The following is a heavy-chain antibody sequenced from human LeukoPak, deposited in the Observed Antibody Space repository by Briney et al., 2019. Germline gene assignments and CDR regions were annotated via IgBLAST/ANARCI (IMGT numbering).Heavy chain of an antibody. V-gene: IGHV1-18*01. J-gene: IGHJ4*02. CDR3: ARDRIAGATLNTFDY. CDR2: ISAYNGNT. D-gene: IGHD1-26*01. Sequence: EASVKVSCKASGYTFTCYGISWVRQAPGQGLEWMGWISAYNGNTNYAQKLQGRVTMTTDTSTSTAYMELRSLRSDDTAVYYCARDRIAGATLNTFDYWGQGTLVTVSS. CDR1: GYTFTCYG.